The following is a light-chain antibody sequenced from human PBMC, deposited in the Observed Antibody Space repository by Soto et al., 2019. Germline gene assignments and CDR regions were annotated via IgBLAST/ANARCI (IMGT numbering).Light chain of an antibody. V-gene: IGKV1-39*01. CDR3: QQSYSTPFT. J-gene: IGKJ3*01. Sequence: DIQMTQSPSSLSASVGDRVTITCRASQSISDYLSWYQQKPGKAPNLLIYGASSLQSGVPSRISGSGSGTDFTLTISSLQPEDFATYYCQQSYSTPFTFGPGTKVDI. CDR2: GAS. CDR1: QSISDY.